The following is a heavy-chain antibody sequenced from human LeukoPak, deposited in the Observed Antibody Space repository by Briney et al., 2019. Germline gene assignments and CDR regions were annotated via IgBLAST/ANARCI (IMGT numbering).Heavy chain of an antibody. V-gene: IGHV3-30-3*01. D-gene: IGHD2-15*01. Sequence: GGSLRLSCAASGFTFSSYAMHWVRQAPGKGLEWVAVISYDGSNKYYADSVKGRFTISRDNSKNTLYLQMNSLRAEDTAVYYCARDRRGRVVAAIFDYWGQGTLVIVSS. J-gene: IGHJ4*02. CDR2: ISYDGSNK. CDR1: GFTFSSYA. CDR3: ARDRRGRVVAAIFDY.